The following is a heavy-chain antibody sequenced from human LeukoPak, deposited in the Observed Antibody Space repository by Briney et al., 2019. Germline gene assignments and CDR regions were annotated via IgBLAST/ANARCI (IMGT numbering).Heavy chain of an antibody. D-gene: IGHD5-18*01. CDR3: ARTLGGEAMVSLFDY. CDR1: GFTFSSYA. J-gene: IGHJ4*02. V-gene: IGHV3-23*01. Sequence: PGGSLRLSCAASGFTFSSYAMSWVRQAPGKGLEWVSAISGSGGGTYYADSVKGRFTISRDNSKNTLYLQMNSLRAEDTAVYYCARTLGGEAMVSLFDYWGQGTLVTVSS. CDR2: ISGSGGGT.